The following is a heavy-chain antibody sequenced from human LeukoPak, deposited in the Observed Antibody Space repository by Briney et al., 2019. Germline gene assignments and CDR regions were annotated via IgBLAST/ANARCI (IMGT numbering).Heavy chain of an antibody. D-gene: IGHD1-7*01. J-gene: IGHJ6*03. Sequence: GASVKVSCKASGGTFSSYAISWVRQAPGRGLEWMGGIIPIFGTANYAQKFQGRVTITADESTSTAYMELSSLRSEDTAVYYCARGTTGLELQRYYYYYMDVWGKGTTVTVSS. V-gene: IGHV1-69*13. CDR1: GGTFSSYA. CDR3: ARGTTGLELQRYYYYYMDV. CDR2: IIPIFGTA.